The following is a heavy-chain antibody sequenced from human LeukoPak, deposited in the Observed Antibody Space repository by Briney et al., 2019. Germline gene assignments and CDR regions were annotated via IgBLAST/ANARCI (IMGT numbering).Heavy chain of an antibody. V-gene: IGHV3-23*01. CDR3: ARDSDSRKPFDY. J-gene: IGHJ4*02. CDR2: INDNSGST. CDR1: GFTFSRFA. Sequence: GGSLRLSCAASGFTFSRFAMSWVRQAPGKGLEWVSTINDNSGSTYYADSVKGRFTISRDNSKNTLHLQMNSLRAEDTAVYYCARDSDSRKPFDYWGQGTLVTVSS. D-gene: IGHD3-22*01.